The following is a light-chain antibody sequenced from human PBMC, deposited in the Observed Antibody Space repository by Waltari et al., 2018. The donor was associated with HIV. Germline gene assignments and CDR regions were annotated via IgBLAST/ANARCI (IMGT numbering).Light chain of an antibody. CDR3: YSTDSSDWV. CDR1: ALPKKY. J-gene: IGLJ3*02. CDR2: EDS. Sequence: SYELTQPPSVSVSPGQTARNTCSGDALPKKYAYWYQQKSGQAPVLVIYEDSKRPSGIPERFSGSSSGTVATLTISGAQVEDEADYYCYSTDSSDWVFGGGTKLTVL. V-gene: IGLV3-10*01.